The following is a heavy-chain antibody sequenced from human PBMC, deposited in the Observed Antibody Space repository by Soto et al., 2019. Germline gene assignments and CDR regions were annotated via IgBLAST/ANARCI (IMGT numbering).Heavy chain of an antibody. D-gene: IGHD1-26*01. CDR3: PREPSGGGGNWFDP. CDR2: MNPNSGNT. V-gene: IGHV1-8*01. Sequence: QVQLVQSGAEVKKPGASVKVSCKASGYTFTSYDINWVRQATGQGLEWMGWMNPNSGNTAYAQKFQGRVTGTRNTSISTAYTELSSLGSDDTAVYYWPREPSGGGGNWFDPWGQGTLVTVSS. CDR1: GYTFTSYD. J-gene: IGHJ5*02.